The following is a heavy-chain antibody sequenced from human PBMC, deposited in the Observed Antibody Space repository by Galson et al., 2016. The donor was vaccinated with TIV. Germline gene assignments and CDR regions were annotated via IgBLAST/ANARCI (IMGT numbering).Heavy chain of an antibody. V-gene: IGHV3-15*01. J-gene: IGHJ4*02. CDR1: GFNFDVRW. D-gene: IGHD2/OR15-2a*01. CDR2: IRSGSEAGTT. Sequence: CAASGFNFDVRWMSWLRQVPGKELEWVGRIRSGSEAGTTDYAATVKGRFTISRDDSKDTLYLQMNNLKIEDTAVYYCASFNTKDAFDSWGQGTLVIVSS. CDR3: ASFNTKDAFDS.